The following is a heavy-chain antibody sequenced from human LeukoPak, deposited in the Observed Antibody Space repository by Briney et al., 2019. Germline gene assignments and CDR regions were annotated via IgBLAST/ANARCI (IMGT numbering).Heavy chain of an antibody. CDR2: INPNSGGT. V-gene: IGHV1-2*02. Sequence: ASVKVSCKASGYIFTGYYMHWVRQARAQGLEGMGWINPNSGGTNYAQKFQGRVTMTRDTSISTAYMELSRLRSDDTAVCYCATGAKNPVYYYYYYMDGWSKGTTVTVSS. CDR1: GYIFTGYY. CDR3: ATGAKNPVYYYYYYMDG. J-gene: IGHJ6*03.